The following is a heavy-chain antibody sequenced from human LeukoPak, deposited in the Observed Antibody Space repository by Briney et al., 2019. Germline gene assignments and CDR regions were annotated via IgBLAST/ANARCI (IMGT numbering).Heavy chain of an antibody. CDR2: VSSSSSYI. Sequence: PGGSLRLSCEASGFTFSIYTMNWVRQAPGKGLEWVSSVSSSSSYIYYADSVKGRFTISRDNAKNSLYLQMNSLRAEDTAVCYCARDPDDYYDFWSGYPDYWGQGTLVTVSS. V-gene: IGHV3-21*01. J-gene: IGHJ4*02. CDR1: GFTFSIYT. D-gene: IGHD3-3*01. CDR3: ARDPDDYYDFWSGYPDY.